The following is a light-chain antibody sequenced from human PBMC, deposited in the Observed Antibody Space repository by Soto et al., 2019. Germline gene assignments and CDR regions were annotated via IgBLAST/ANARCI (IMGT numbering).Light chain of an antibody. CDR3: QHYYSTPYT. J-gene: IGKJ2*01. CDR2: WAS. CDR1: QSILYSSNNKNY. Sequence: DIVMTQSPDSLAVSLGERATINCKSSQSILYSSNNKNYLTWYQQKPGQPPKLLIYWASTRESGVPDRLSGSGSWTDFTLTISSLQAEDVAVYYCQHYYSTPYTFGQGTKLEI. V-gene: IGKV4-1*01.